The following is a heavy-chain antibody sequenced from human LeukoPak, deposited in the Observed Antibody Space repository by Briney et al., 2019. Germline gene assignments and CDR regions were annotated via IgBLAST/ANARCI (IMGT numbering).Heavy chain of an antibody. CDR2: IYISGST. CDR3: AREEITVVRGVHFDY. CDR1: GGSISSGSYY. V-gene: IGHV4-61*02. D-gene: IGHD3-10*01. J-gene: IGHJ4*02. Sequence: PSETLSLTCTVPGGSISSGSYYWSWIRQPAGAGLEWIGRIYISGSTDYNPSLRSRVTISVDTSKNQFSLKLNSVTAADTAVYYCAREEITVVRGVHFDYWGQGTLVTVSS.